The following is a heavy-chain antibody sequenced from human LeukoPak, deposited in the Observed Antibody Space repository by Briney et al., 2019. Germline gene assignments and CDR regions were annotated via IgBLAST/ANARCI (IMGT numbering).Heavy chain of an antibody. D-gene: IGHD1-14*01. CDR3: ARFDTRSGPEPYFDY. CDR1: GYSISSGYY. J-gene: IGHJ4*02. V-gene: IGHV4-38-2*02. CDR2: SGST. Sequence: PSETLSLTCTVSGYSISSGYYWGWLRQPPGKGRWWIGSGSTYYNPSLKSRVTISVDTSKNQFSLKLSSVTAADTAVYYCARFDTRSGPEPYFDYWGQGTLVTVSS.